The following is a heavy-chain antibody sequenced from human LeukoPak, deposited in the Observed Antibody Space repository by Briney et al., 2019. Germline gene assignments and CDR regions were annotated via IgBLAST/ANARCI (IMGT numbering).Heavy chain of an antibody. J-gene: IGHJ6*02. CDR1: GYTFTGYY. CDR2: INPNSGGT. Sequence: GASVKVSCKASGYTFTGYYMLWVRQAPGQGLEWMGWINPNSGGTNYAQEFQGRVTMTRDTSISTAYMELSRLRSDDTAVYYCARAGGGSSGWYSSGTIYYYYGMDVWGQGTSVTVSS. D-gene: IGHD6-19*01. V-gene: IGHV1-2*02. CDR3: ARAGGGSSGWYSSGTIYYYYGMDV.